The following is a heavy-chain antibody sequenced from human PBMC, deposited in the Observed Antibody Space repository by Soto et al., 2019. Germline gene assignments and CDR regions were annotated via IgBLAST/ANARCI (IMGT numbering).Heavy chain of an antibody. CDR1: GGSISSGGYS. D-gene: IGHD4-17*01. V-gene: IGHV4-30-2*01. CDR2: IYHSGST. Sequence: QLQLQESGSGLEKPSQTLSLTCAVSGGSISSGGYSWSWIRQPPGKGLECIGYIYHSGSTYYNPSLKSRVTISVDRSKNQLSLKLSSVTAADTAVYYCARGTTTVTTFDYWGQGTLVTVSS. CDR3: ARGTTTVTTFDY. J-gene: IGHJ4*02.